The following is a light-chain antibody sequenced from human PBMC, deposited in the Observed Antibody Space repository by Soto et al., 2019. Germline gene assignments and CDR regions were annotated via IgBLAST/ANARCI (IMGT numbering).Light chain of an antibody. Sequence: EIVMTRSPATLSVSPGERATLSCRASQSVSSNLAWYQQKPGQAPRLLIYGASTRATGIPARFSGSGSGTEFTLTISSMQSEDFAVYYCQQYNNWPQTFGQGTKVDXK. CDR1: QSVSSN. CDR3: QQYNNWPQT. V-gene: IGKV3-15*01. CDR2: GAS. J-gene: IGKJ1*01.